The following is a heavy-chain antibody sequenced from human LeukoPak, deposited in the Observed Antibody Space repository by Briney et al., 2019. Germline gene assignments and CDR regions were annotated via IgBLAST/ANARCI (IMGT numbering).Heavy chain of an antibody. CDR3: ARVVDILTGYHSLDY. CDR2: IYYSGST. V-gene: IGHV4-39*07. D-gene: IGHD3-9*01. CDR1: GGSISSSSYY. J-gene: IGHJ4*02. Sequence: SETLSLTCTVSGGSISSSSYYWGWIRQPPGKGLEWIGSIYYSGSTYYNPSLKSRVTISVDTSKNQFSLKLSSVTAADTAVYYCARVVDILTGYHSLDYWGQGTLVTVSS.